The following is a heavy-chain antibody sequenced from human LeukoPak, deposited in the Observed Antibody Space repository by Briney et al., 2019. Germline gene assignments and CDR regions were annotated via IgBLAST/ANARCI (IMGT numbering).Heavy chain of an antibody. J-gene: IGHJ4*02. Sequence: PGGSLRLSCVASGFTFSTYTMHWVLQAPGKGLEWVALTSYYGTNKYYADSVTGRFTISRDNPKNTLYLQMNSLRPEDTAVYFCATSGYTNSLWGQGTLVTVSS. CDR1: GFTFSTYT. CDR2: TSYYGTNK. V-gene: IGHV3-30-3*01. CDR3: ATSGYTNSL. D-gene: IGHD5-12*01.